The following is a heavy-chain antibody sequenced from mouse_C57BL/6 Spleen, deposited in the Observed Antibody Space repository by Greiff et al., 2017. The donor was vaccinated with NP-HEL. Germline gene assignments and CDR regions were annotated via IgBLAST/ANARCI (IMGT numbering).Heavy chain of an antibody. J-gene: IGHJ2*01. V-gene: IGHV5-17*01. Sequence: EVKVVESGGGLVKPGGSLKLSCAASGFTFSDYGMHWVRQAPEKGLEWVAYISSGSSTIYYADTVKGRFTISRDNAKNTLFLQMTSLWSEDTAMYYCARSTVVARFDYWGQGTTLTVSS. CDR1: GFTFSDYG. CDR2: ISSGSSTI. D-gene: IGHD1-1*01. CDR3: ARSTVVARFDY.